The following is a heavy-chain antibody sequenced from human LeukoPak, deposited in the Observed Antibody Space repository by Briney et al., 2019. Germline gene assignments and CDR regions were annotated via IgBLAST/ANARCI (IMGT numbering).Heavy chain of an antibody. V-gene: IGHV1-69*04. J-gene: IGHJ3*02. Sequence: SVKVSCKASGGTFSSYAISWVRQAPGQGLEWMGRIIPIFGIANYAQKFRGRVTITADKSTSTAYMELSSLRSEDTAVYYCASAKYDTPEGAFDIWGQGTMVTVSS. CDR1: GGTFSSYA. D-gene: IGHD3-22*01. CDR3: ASAKYDTPEGAFDI. CDR2: IIPIFGIA.